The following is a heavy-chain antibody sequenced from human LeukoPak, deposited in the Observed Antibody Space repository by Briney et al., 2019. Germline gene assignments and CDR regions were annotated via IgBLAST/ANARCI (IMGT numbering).Heavy chain of an antibody. CDR3: ARAITGATDY. D-gene: IGHD1-20*01. CDR2: IRYDGSNK. Sequence: GGSLGLSCAASGFTFSSYGMHWVRQAPGKGLEWVAFIRYDGSNKYYADSVKGRFTISRDNSKNTLYLQMNSLRAEDTAVYYCARAITGATDYWGQGTLVTVSS. CDR1: GFTFSSYG. V-gene: IGHV3-30*02. J-gene: IGHJ4*02.